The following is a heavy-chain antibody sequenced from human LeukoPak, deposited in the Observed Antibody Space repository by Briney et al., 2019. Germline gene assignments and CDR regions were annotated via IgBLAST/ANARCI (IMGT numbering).Heavy chain of an antibody. Sequence: GRSLRLSCAASGFTFSSYGMHWVRQAPGKGLEWVAVIWYDGSNKYYADSVKGRFTISRDNSKNMLYLQMNSLRAEDTAVYYCARDPDPGWYCSGGSCYSGDAFDIWGQGTMVTVSS. J-gene: IGHJ3*02. CDR2: IWYDGSNK. CDR1: GFTFSSYG. D-gene: IGHD2-15*01. V-gene: IGHV3-33*01. CDR3: ARDPDPGWYCSGGSCYSGDAFDI.